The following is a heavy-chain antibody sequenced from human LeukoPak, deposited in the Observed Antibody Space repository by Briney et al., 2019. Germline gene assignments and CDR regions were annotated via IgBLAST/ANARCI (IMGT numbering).Heavy chain of an antibody. D-gene: IGHD3-16*01. CDR2: ISGSGGAT. V-gene: IGHV3-23*01. Sequence: GASLRLSCAASGFTFSNYGMNWVRQAPGKGLKWVSAISGSGGATYYADSVKGRFTVFRDNSRDTLYLQMSSLRADDTAIYYCTKRGGDGDYFDSWGQGTLVTVSS. J-gene: IGHJ4*02. CDR3: TKRGGDGDYFDS. CDR1: GFTFSNYG.